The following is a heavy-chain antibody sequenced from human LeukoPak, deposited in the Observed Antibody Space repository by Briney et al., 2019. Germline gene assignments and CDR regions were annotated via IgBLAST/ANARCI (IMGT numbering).Heavy chain of an antibody. Sequence: QPGRSLRLSCAASGFTFSSYGMHWVRQAPGKGLEWVAVVWYDGSNRYYVDSVKGRFTISRDNSKNTLYLQMNSLRAEDTAVYYCAKDLYSGYDRSYWGQGTLVTVSS. D-gene: IGHD5-12*01. CDR1: GFTFSSYG. CDR2: VWYDGSNR. J-gene: IGHJ4*02. V-gene: IGHV3-33*06. CDR3: AKDLYSGYDRSY.